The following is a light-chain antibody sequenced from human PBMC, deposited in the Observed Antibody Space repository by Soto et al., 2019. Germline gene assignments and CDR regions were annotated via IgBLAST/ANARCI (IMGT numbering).Light chain of an antibody. V-gene: IGKV1-17*01. CDR2: VAS. CDR3: KQYNSWT. CDR1: QGIRND. Sequence: DIQMTQSPSSLSASVGDRVTITCRASQGIRNDLAWYQQKRGKAPNLLIYVASSLQSGVPSRFSGSGSGTEFTLTISSLQPEDFATYYCKQYNSWTFGQGTKVDIK. J-gene: IGKJ1*01.